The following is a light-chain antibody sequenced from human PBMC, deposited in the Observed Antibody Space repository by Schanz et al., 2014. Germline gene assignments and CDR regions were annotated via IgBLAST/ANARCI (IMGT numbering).Light chain of an antibody. Sequence: DIQLTQSPSSLSAFVADRVIITCRVSQGINSYVDSYRQRPGKVPRVLIQSASDFHSGVPSRFSGSRSGTDFTLTISSLQPEDVATYYCQKYNTAPYTFGQGTKLEI. CDR1: QGINSY. J-gene: IGKJ2*01. CDR2: SAS. CDR3: QKYNTAPYT. V-gene: IGKV1-27*01.